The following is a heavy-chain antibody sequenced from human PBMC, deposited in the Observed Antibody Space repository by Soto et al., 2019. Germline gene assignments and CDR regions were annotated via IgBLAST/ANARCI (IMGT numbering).Heavy chain of an antibody. CDR1: GFTFSSYI. CDR3: AGHEERYPPYYDFWSGYSPGNWFDP. J-gene: IGHJ5*02. CDR2: ISSSSSTI. Sequence: PGGSLRVSCAAAGFTFSSYIMNWVRQAPGKGLEWVSYISSSSSTIYYADSVKGRFTISRDNAKNSLYLQMNSLRAEDTAVYYCAGHEERYPPYYDFWSGYSPGNWFDPWGQGTLVTVSS. D-gene: IGHD3-3*01. V-gene: IGHV3-48*01.